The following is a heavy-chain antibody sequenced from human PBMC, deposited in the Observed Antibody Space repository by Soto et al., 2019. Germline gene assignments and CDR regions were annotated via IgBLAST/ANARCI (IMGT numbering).Heavy chain of an antibody. D-gene: IGHD6-19*01. CDR2: IYYSGST. J-gene: IGHJ5*02. V-gene: IGHV4-39*01. Sequence: QLLESGPGLVKPSETLSLTCTVSGGSISSGSYFWGWIRQPPGKGLEWIGSIYYSGSTSYNPSLRSRVTMSVDTSKNQLSLKLSSVSAADTAVYYCARHTGYSSGKRWFDPWGQGTLVTVSS. CDR3: ARHTGYSSGKRWFDP. CDR1: GGSISSGSYF.